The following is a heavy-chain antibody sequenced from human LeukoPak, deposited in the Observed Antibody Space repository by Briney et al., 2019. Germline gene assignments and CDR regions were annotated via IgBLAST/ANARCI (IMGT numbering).Heavy chain of an antibody. Sequence: NLGGSLEIPCQGSGSSFTSYWIGWVRQLPGKGLEWMESMYPGGSDTRYSPSFQGRVTISADKSISTAYLQWSRLEASDSAMYYCARGSGGTFVYWGQGALVAVSS. V-gene: IGHV5-51*01. J-gene: IGHJ4*02. CDR3: ARGSGGTFVY. CDR1: GSSFTSYW. D-gene: IGHD1-26*01. CDR2: MYPGGSDT.